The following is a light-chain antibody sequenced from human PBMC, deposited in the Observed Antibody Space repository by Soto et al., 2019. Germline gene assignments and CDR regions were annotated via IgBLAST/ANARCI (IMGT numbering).Light chain of an antibody. J-gene: IGKJ5*01. CDR1: QSVSNNY. Sequence: EKVLTQPPVTLSFSQGKSAALSCRAIQSVSNNYLAWFQQKPGQAPRLLIYATSNRATGIPDRFSGGGSWTDFALTISRLEPEDFAQYYCQQYLGSPGITFGQGTRLEIK. CDR2: ATS. V-gene: IGKV3-20*01. CDR3: QQYLGSPGIT.